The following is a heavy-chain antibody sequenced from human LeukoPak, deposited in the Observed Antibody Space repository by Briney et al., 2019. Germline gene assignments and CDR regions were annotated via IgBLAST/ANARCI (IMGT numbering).Heavy chain of an antibody. V-gene: IGHV4-59*08. CDR1: GGSISSYY. J-gene: IGHJ3*02. Sequence: SKTLSLTCTVSGGSISSYYCSWIRQPPGKGLEWIGYIYYSGVTNYNPSLKSRVTISVDRSKNQFSLKLSSVTAADTAVYYCARHVPSSSGWPNDAFDIWGQGTMVTVSS. CDR3: ARHVPSSSGWPNDAFDI. CDR2: IYYSGVT. D-gene: IGHD6-19*01.